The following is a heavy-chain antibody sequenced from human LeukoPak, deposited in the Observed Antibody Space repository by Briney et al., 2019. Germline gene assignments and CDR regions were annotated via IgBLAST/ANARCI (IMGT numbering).Heavy chain of an antibody. CDR3: ARGPNSNWSGLDF. D-gene: IGHD6-6*01. V-gene: IGHV3-74*01. CDR2: ISPTGNTT. Sequence: PGGSLRLSCIASGFSFSGHWMHWARQLPGKGLVWVSRISPTGNTTSYADSVKGRFTVSRDNAKNTLYLQVNNLRAEDTAVYYCARGPNSNWSGLDFWGQGTLLTVSS. CDR1: GFSFSGHW. J-gene: IGHJ4*02.